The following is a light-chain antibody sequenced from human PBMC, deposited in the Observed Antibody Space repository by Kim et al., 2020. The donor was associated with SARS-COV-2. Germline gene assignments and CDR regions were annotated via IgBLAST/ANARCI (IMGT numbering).Light chain of an antibody. CDR1: KVGDEY. CDR3: QAWDSSTVLV. CDR2: QDS. V-gene: IGLV3-1*01. Sequence: SPGQTATITCSGDKVGDEYAFWYQQKPAQSPVLVIYQDSKRPSGIPERFSGSNSGNTAPLTISGTQAMDEADYYCQAWDSSTVLVFGGGTQLTVL. J-gene: IGLJ3*02.